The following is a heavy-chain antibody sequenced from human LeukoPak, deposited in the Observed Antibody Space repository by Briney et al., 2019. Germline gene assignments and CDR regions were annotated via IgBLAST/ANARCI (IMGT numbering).Heavy chain of an antibody. V-gene: IGHV3-23*01. CDR3: AKLNYGTDY. D-gene: IGHD4-11*01. CDR1: GFTFSSYG. J-gene: IGHJ4*02. CDR2: IGSSGTTT. Sequence: PGGSLRLSCAASGFTFSSYGMSWVRQAPGKGLEWVSSIGSSGTTTYYADSVKGRFTISRDNSKNTLFLQMNSLRAEDTAVYYCAKLNYGTDYWGQGTLVTVPS.